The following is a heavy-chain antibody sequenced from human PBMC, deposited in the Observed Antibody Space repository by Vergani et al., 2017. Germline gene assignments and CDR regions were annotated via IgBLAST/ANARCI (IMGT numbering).Heavy chain of an antibody. CDR2: ISWNSGSI. V-gene: IGHV3-9*01. CDR3: AKGYSSGYYSYFQH. J-gene: IGHJ1*01. CDR1: GFTFSSYA. Sequence: EVQLLESGGGLVQPGGSLRLSCAASGFTFSSYAMSWVRQAPGKGLEWVSAISWNSGSIGYADSVKGRFTISRDNAKNSLYLQMNSLRAEDTALYYCAKGYSSGYYSYFQHWGQGTLVTVSS. D-gene: IGHD3-22*01.